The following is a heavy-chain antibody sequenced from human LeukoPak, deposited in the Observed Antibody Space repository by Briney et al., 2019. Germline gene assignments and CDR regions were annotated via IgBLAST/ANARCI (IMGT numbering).Heavy chain of an antibody. J-gene: IGHJ3*02. D-gene: IGHD2-15*01. CDR2: IIPVFGTA. Sequence: SVKVSCKASGGTFSSYAISWVRQAPGQGLEWMEGIIPVFGTANYAQKFQGRVTITADESTSTAYMELSSLRSEDTAVYYCARDRVVGLGIDNAFDIWGHGTMVTVSS. CDR1: GGTFSSYA. V-gene: IGHV1-69*13. CDR3: ARDRVVGLGIDNAFDI.